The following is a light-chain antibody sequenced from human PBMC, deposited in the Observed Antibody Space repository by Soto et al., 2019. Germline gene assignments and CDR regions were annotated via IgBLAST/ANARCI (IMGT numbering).Light chain of an antibody. V-gene: IGLV2-23*01. CDR3: CSFAGSSPYV. J-gene: IGLJ1*01. Sequence: QSALTQPASVSGSPGQSITISCTGTSSDVGNYNLISWYQQHPGKAPKLMIYEGTKRPSGVSNRFSGSKSGNTASLTISGLQADDEADYYCCSFAGSSPYVFGTGTKLTVL. CDR2: EGT. CDR1: SSDVGNYNL.